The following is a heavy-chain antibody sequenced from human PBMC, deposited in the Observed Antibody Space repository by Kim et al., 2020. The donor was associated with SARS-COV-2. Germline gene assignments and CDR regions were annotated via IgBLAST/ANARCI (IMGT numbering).Heavy chain of an antibody. CDR2: IYPGDSDT. CDR3: ARRVRWSDSSSSKWFDP. V-gene: IGHV5-51*01. CDR1: GYSFTSYW. Sequence: GESLKISCKGSGYSFTSYWIGWVRQMPGKGLEWMGIIYPGDSDTRYSPSFQGQVTISADKSISTAYLQWSSLKASDTAMYYCARRVRWSDSSSSKWFDPWGQGTLVTVSS. J-gene: IGHJ5*02. D-gene: IGHD6-6*01.